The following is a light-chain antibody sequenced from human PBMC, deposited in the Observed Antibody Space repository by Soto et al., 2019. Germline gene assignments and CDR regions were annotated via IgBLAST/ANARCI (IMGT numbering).Light chain of an antibody. CDR2: EAS. V-gene: IGKV1-5*03. CDR1: QSISSW. J-gene: IGKJ1*01. CDR3: QHYNRYWT. Sequence: DIQMTQSPSTLSASVGDRVTITCRASQSISSWLAWYQQKPGKAPKLLIYEASSIESGVPSRFSGSGSGTEFTLTSSILQPDVVVTYYCQHYNRYWTFGQGTKVEIK.